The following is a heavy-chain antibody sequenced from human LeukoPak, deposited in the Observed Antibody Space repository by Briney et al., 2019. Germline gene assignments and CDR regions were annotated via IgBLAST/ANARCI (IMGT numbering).Heavy chain of an antibody. J-gene: IGHJ4*02. Sequence: PGGSLRLSCAASGFTFSSYVMSWVRQAPGKGLEWVSGLSASGGTTYYGDSVKGRFSISRDNSKNTLYLQMNSLRLEDTAVYYCAKKQLALDSWGQGTLVTVSS. CDR3: AKKQLALDS. CDR1: GFTFSSYV. CDR2: LSASGGTT. V-gene: IGHV3-23*01. D-gene: IGHD1-1*01.